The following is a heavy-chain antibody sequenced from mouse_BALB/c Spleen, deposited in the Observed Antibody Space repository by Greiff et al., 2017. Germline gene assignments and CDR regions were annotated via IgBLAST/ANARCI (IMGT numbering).Heavy chain of an antibody. Sequence: EVKLMESGPSLVKPSQTLSLTCSVTGDSITSGYWNWIRKFPGNKLEYMGYISYSGSTYYNPSLKSRISITRDTSKNQYYLQLNSVTTEDTATYYCARYNDYDLWFAYWGQGTLVTVSA. CDR1: GDSITSGY. CDR3: ARYNDYDLWFAY. V-gene: IGHV3-8*02. D-gene: IGHD2-4*01. CDR2: ISYSGST. J-gene: IGHJ3*01.